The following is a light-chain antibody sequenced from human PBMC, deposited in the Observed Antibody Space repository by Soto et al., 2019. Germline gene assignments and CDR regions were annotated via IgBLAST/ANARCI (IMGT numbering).Light chain of an antibody. CDR2: AAS. Sequence: DIQMTQSPSSLSASVGDRVTITCRASQSISSYLNWYQQKPGKAPKLLIYAASSLQSGVPSRFSGSGSGTDFTLTISSLQPEDFATYYCHLTYTTPYTFGQGTKLEIK. CDR3: HLTYTTPYT. J-gene: IGKJ2*01. V-gene: IGKV1-39*01. CDR1: QSISSY.